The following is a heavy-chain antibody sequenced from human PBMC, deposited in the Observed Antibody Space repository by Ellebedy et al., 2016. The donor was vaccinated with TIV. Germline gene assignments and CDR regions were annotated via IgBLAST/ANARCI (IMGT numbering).Heavy chain of an antibody. D-gene: IGHD3-3*01. V-gene: IGHV3-74*01. CDR2: MNSDGSST. CDR1: GFTFRNDW. Sequence: GGSLRLSXAASGFTFRNDWMHWVRQAPGKGLVWVSRMNSDGSSTYYADSVKGRFTISRDNSKNTLYLQMNSVRAEDTAVYYCVARLDKSGYTPFDYWGQGTLVTVSS. J-gene: IGHJ4*02. CDR3: VARLDKSGYTPFDY.